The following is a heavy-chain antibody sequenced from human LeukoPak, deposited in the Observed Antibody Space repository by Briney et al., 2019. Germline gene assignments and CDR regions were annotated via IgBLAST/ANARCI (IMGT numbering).Heavy chain of an antibody. CDR2: IIPIFGTA. Sequence: GASVKVSCKASRGTFSSYAISWVRQAPGQGLAWVGGIIPIFGTANYAQKFQGRVTITADKSTSTAYMELSSLRSEDTAVYYCARAPRIAAADNYYMDVWGKGTTVTVSS. CDR3: ARAPRIAAADNYYMDV. CDR1: RGTFSSYA. V-gene: IGHV1-69*06. J-gene: IGHJ6*03. D-gene: IGHD6-13*01.